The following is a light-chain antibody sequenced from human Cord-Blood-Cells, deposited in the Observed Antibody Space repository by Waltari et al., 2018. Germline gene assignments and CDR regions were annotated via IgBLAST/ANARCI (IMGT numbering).Light chain of an antibody. CDR1: SSDVGSYNL. J-gene: IGLJ3*02. Sequence: QSALTQPASVSGSPGQSITISCTGTSSDVGSYNLVSLYQQHPGKAPKRMIYEGSKRPSGVSNRFSGSKSGNTASLTISGLQAEDEADYYCCSYAGSSTLVFGGGTKLTVL. V-gene: IGLV2-23*01. CDR2: EGS. CDR3: CSYAGSSTLV.